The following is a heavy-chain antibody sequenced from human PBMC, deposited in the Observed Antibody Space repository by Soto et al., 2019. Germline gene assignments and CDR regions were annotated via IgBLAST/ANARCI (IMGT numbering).Heavy chain of an antibody. J-gene: IGHJ3*02. CDR3: ARGLAATMGGDI. CDR1: GYTFTSYD. V-gene: IGHV1-8*01. Sequence: ASVKVSGKASGYTFTSYDINWVRQATGQGLEWMGWMNPNSGNTGYAQKFQGRVTMTRNTSISTAYMELSSLRSEDTAVYYCARGLAATMGGDIWGQGTMVTVSS. CDR2: MNPNSGNT. D-gene: IGHD5-12*01.